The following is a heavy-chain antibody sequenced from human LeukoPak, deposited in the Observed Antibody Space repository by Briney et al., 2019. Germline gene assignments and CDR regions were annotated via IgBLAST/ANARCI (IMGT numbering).Heavy chain of an antibody. CDR1: GFTFSSYG. Sequence: PGGSLRLSCAASGFTFSSYGMHWVRQAPGKGLEWVAFIRYDGSDNYYTDSVKGRFTISRDSSKNTLSLQMNSLRAEDTAVYYCAKDRWLQSGIDYWGQGTLVTVSS. CDR2: IRYDGSDN. J-gene: IGHJ4*02. V-gene: IGHV3-30*02. D-gene: IGHD5-12*01. CDR3: AKDRWLQSGIDY.